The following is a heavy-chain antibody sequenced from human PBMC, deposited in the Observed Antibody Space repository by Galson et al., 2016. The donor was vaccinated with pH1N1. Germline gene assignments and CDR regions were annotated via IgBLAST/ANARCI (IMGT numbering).Heavy chain of an antibody. V-gene: IGHV3-23*01. J-gene: IGHJ6*02. CDR1: GFTINNYA. CDR2: ITSRGRT. CDR3: ARTSEDFADVDLRVFYYYGMDV. D-gene: IGHD1-7*01. Sequence: SLRLSCAASGFTINNYAMSWVRQAPGKGLEWVSIITSRGRTYYADSVKGRFTISRDNSKNTLYLQISSLRAEDTALYYCARTSEDFADVDLRVFYYYGMDVWGQGTTVTVSS.